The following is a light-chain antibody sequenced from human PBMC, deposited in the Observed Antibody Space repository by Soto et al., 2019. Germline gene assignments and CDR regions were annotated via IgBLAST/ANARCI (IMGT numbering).Light chain of an antibody. Sequence: EIVMTQSPSTLSVSPWERATLSCMASQSVSSNLAWYQQKPGQAPRLLIYGASTRATGIPARFSGSGSGTEFTLTISRLEPEDFAVYYCQQYGSSPITFGQGTRLEIK. V-gene: IGKV3-15*01. J-gene: IGKJ5*01. CDR1: QSVSSN. CDR3: QQYGSSPIT. CDR2: GAS.